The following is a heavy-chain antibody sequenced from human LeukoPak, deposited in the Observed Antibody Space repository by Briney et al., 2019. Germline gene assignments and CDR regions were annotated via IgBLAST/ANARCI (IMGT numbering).Heavy chain of an antibody. V-gene: IGHV1-18*01. CDR3: ARDFYSSSWFDP. CDR2: ISAYNGNT. Sequence: ASVKVSCKASGYTFTSYGISWVRQAPGQGLEWMGWISAYNGNTNYAQKLQGRVTMTTDTSTSTAYMELSSLRSEDTAVYYCARDFYSSSWFDPWGQGTLVTVSS. CDR1: GYTFTSYG. J-gene: IGHJ5*02. D-gene: IGHD6-6*01.